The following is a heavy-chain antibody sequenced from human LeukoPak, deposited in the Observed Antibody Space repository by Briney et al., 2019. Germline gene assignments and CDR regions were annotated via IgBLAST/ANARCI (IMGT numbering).Heavy chain of an antibody. CDR1: GGSISSYY. Sequence: PETLSLTCTVSGGSISSYYWSWIRQPPGKGLEWIGYIYYSGSTNYNPSLKSRVTISVDTSKNQFSLKLSSVTAADTAVYYCAREPTVTTAGLDYWGQGTLVTVSS. D-gene: IGHD4-17*01. CDR2: IYYSGST. CDR3: AREPTVTTAGLDY. J-gene: IGHJ4*02. V-gene: IGHV4-59*12.